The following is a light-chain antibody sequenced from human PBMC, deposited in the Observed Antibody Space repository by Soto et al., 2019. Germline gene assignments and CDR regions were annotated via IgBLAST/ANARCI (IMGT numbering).Light chain of an antibody. Sequence: QSVLTQPPSVSGAPGQRVTISCTGSSSNIGAGYDVHWYQQLPGTAPKLLIYGNSNRPSGVPDRFSGSKSGTSXSLAITGLQAEDEADYYCQSYDSSLKVFGGGTKVTVL. CDR3: QSYDSSLKV. V-gene: IGLV1-40*01. CDR1: SSNIGAGYD. J-gene: IGLJ2*01. CDR2: GNS.